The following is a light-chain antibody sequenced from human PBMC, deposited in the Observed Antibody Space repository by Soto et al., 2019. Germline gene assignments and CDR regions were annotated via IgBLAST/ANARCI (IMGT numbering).Light chain of an antibody. CDR3: CSYAGSNSYV. V-gene: IGLV2-23*02. CDR2: EVN. J-gene: IGLJ1*01. CDR1: SSDVGNYNL. Sequence: QSALTQPASVSGSPGQSITISCTGTSSDVGNYNLVSWYQQHPHKAPKVMIFEVNNQPSGISNRLSGSKSGNTAALTFSGLQAEDEADYHCCSYAGSNSYVFAAGTKHTVL.